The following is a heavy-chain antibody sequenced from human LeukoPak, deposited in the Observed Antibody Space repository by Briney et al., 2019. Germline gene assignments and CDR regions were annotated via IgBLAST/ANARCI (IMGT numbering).Heavy chain of an antibody. CDR1: GGSISSGGYY. D-gene: IGHD3-3*01. CDR2: IYYSGST. J-gene: IGHJ4*02. V-gene: IGHV4-31*03. CDR3: ARTRRGVIDY. Sequence: SETLSLTCTVSGGSISSGGYYWSWIRQHPGKGLEWIGYIYYSGSTYYNPSLKSRVTISVVTSKNQFSLKLSSVTAADTAVYYCARTRRGVIDYWGQGTLVTVSS.